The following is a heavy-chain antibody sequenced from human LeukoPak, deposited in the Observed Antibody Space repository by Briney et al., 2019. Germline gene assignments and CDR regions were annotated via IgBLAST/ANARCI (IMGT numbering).Heavy chain of an antibody. CDR2: ISGSHGTA. D-gene: IGHD3-16*01. CDR3: AQDISIYTP. V-gene: IGHV3-23*01. J-gene: IGHJ5*02. Sequence: GGALTLSCAAPGVFFCTYAMNLGRQPPGKGLEWVSGISGSHGTAYYADSVKGRFTSSSDNSKNTLYLQMNRLRAEDTAVYYCAQDISIYTPWGQGTLVTVSS. CDR1: GVFFCTYA.